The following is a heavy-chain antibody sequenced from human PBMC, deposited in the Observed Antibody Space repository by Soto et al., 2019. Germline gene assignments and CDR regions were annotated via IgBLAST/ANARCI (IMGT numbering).Heavy chain of an antibody. CDR2: ISSSSYI. CDR3: ARGIYSGYDYNAVTTFDY. V-gene: IGHV3-21*01. J-gene: IGHJ4*02. CDR1: GFTFSSYS. Sequence: GGSLRLSCAASGFTFSSYSMNWVRQAPGKGLEWVSSISSSSYIYYADSVKGRFTISRDNAKNSLYLQMNSLRAEDTAVYYCARGIYSGYDYNAVTTFDYWGQGTLVTVSS. D-gene: IGHD5-12*01.